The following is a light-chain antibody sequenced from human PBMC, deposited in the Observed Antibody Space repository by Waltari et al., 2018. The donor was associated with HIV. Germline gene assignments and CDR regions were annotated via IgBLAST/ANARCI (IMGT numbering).Light chain of an antibody. Sequence: DIQMTQSPSSVSASVGDRVTITCRASGDVRNFLACYQQKPGRVPSLLIYAASTLHSGVASRFSGSGSGTDFTLTIDSLQPEDVATYYCQNYNSAPRTFGPGTKLEI. CDR2: AAS. V-gene: IGKV1-27*01. CDR3: QNYNSAPRT. J-gene: IGKJ2*01. CDR1: GDVRNF.